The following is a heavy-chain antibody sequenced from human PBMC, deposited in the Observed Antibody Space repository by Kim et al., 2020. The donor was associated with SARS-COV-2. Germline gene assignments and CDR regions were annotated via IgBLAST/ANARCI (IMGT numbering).Heavy chain of an antibody. J-gene: IGHJ4*02. CDR3: AKDTYYDSSGTGDY. CDR2: ISYDGSNK. CDR1: GFTFSSYG. D-gene: IGHD3-22*01. Sequence: GGSLRLSCAASGFTFSSYGMHWVRQAPGKGLEWVAVISYDGSNKYYADSVKGRFTISRDNSKNTLYLQMNSLRAEDTAVYYCAKDTYYDSSGTGDYWGQGTLVTVSS. V-gene: IGHV3-30*18.